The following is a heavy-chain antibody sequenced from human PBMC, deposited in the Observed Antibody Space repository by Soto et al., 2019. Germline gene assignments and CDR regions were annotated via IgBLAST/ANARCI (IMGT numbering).Heavy chain of an antibody. J-gene: IGHJ4*02. D-gene: IGHD2-15*01. CDR1: GGSISNYY. CDR2: IYYSGGT. CDR3: ARRYGGTFDY. V-gene: IGHV4-59*08. Sequence: ETLSLTCTVSGGSISNYYWSWIRQPPGKGLEWIGYIYYSGGTNYNPSLKSRVTISVDTSKNQFSLKLSSVTAADTAVYYCARRYGGTFDYWGQGTLVTVSS.